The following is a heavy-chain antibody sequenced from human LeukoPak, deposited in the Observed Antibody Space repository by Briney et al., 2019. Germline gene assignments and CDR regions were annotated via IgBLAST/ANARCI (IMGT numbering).Heavy chain of an antibody. V-gene: IGHV3-7*04. CDR2: IKQDGSEK. CDR1: GFTFSSYW. J-gene: IGHJ6*03. CDR3: ARGLYCPNGVCYLTYYYYMDV. D-gene: IGHD2-8*01. Sequence: GGSLRLSCGASGFTFSSYWMSWVRQAPGKGLEWVANIKQDGSEKYYVDSLKARFTISRDNAKNSLYLQMTSLRAEDTAVYYCARGLYCPNGVCYLTYYYYMDVWGKGTTVTVSS.